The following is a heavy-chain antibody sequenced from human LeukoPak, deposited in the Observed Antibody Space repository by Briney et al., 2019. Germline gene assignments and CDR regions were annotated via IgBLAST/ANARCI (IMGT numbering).Heavy chain of an antibody. CDR2: IYSGGNT. Sequence: GGSLRLSCAASGFTVSNNYMSWVRQAPGKGLEWVSIIYSGGNTYYADSVKGRFTISRDNSKNTLYLQMNSLSTDDTAVYFCARAGYTSSNFGYWGQGTLVTVSS. CDR3: ARAGYTSSNFGY. J-gene: IGHJ4*02. CDR1: GFTVSNNY. D-gene: IGHD6-13*01. V-gene: IGHV3-66*02.